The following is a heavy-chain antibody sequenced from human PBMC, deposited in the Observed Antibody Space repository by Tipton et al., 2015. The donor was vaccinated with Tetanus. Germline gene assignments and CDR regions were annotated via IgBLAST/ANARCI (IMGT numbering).Heavy chain of an antibody. J-gene: IGHJ4*02. CDR1: GGSISSYY. CDR2: IYYSGST. CDR3: ARRFGGVAAADQYFDY. D-gene: IGHD3-16*01. Sequence: LRLSCTVSGGSISSYYWSWIRQPPGKGLEWIGYIYYSGSTNYNPSLKSRVTISVDTSKNQFSLKLSSVTAADTAVYYCARRFGGVAAADQYFDYWGQGTLVTVSS. V-gene: IGHV4-59*01.